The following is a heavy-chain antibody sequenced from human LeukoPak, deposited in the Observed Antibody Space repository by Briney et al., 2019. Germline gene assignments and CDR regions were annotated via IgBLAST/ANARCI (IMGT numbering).Heavy chain of an antibody. CDR1: GGSISSYY. Sequence: PSETLSLTCTVSGGSISSYYWSWIRQPPGKGLEWIGYIYYSGSTNYNPSLKSRVTISVDTSKNQFSLKLCSVTAADTAVYYCARAPTNYYDSSGYYYYFDYWGQGTLVTVSS. CDR2: IYYSGST. D-gene: IGHD3-22*01. CDR3: ARAPTNYYDSSGYYYYFDY. J-gene: IGHJ4*02. V-gene: IGHV4-59*01.